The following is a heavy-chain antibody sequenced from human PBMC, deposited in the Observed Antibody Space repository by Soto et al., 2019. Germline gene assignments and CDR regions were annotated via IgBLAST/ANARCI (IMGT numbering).Heavy chain of an antibody. Sequence: QVQLQQWGAGLLKPSETLSLTCAVYGGSFSGYYWSWIRQPPGKGLEWIGEINHSGSTNYNPSIKSRVTISVDTSKNQFSLKLSSVTAADTAVYYCARRATGTSIAARWKYFDYWGQGTLVTVSS. J-gene: IGHJ4*02. D-gene: IGHD6-6*01. V-gene: IGHV4-34*01. CDR1: GGSFSGYY. CDR2: INHSGST. CDR3: ARRATGTSIAARWKYFDY.